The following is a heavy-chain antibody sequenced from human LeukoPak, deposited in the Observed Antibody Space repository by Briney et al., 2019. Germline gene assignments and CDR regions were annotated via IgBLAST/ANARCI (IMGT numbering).Heavy chain of an antibody. CDR3: ARGWGGYSYGSPPYFDY. CDR2: IYHSGST. CDR1: GGAISSGGYS. V-gene: IGHV4-30-2*01. J-gene: IGHJ4*02. Sequence: SETLSLTCAVSGGAISSGGYSWSWIRQPLGKGLEWIGYIYHSGSTYYNPSLKSRVTISVDRSKNQFSLKLSSVTAADTAVYYCARGWGGYSYGSPPYFDYWGQGTLVTVSS. D-gene: IGHD5-18*01.